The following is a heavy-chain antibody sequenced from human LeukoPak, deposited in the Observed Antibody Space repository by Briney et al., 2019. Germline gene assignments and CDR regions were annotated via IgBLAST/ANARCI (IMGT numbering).Heavy chain of an antibody. CDR1: GFTFSDYG. J-gene: IGHJ4*02. V-gene: IGHV3-23*01. CDR2: ISDGGSIT. D-gene: IGHD2-8*01. CDR3: ARVWSDIVLIGYFDY. Sequence: GGSLRLSCAASGFTFSDYGMSWVRQAPGKGLEWVSTISDGGSITYYADSVKGRFTISRDNSKNTLYLQMNSLRAEDTAVYYCARVWSDIVLIGYFDYWGQGTLVTVSS.